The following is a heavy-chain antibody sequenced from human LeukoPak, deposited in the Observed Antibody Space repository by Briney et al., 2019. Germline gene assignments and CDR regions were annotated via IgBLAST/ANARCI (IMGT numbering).Heavy chain of an antibody. CDR2: INAGNGNT. V-gene: IGHV1-3*01. CDR1: GYTFTSYA. CDR3: ARDSVVSSSWYGATPPDY. Sequence: GASVKVSCKASGYTFTSYAMHWVRQAPGQRLESMGWINAGNGNTKYSQKFQGRVTITRDTSASTAYMELSSLRSEDTAVYYCARDSVVSSSWYGATPPDYWGQGTLVTVSS. J-gene: IGHJ4*02. D-gene: IGHD6-13*01.